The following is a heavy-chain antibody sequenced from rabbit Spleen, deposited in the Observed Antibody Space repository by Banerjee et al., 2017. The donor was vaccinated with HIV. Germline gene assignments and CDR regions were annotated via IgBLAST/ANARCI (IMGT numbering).Heavy chain of an antibody. J-gene: IGHJ6*01. Sequence: QSLEESGGDLVKPGASLTLTCTASGFSFSSSYWVWWVRQAPGKGLEWIAFIDGGSGGRTYYASWAKGRFTISKTSSTTVTLEMTSLTGADTATYFCARGGLSSGDGFDLWGPGTLVTVS. V-gene: IGHV1S40*01. D-gene: IGHD1-1*01. CDR1: GFSFSSSYW. CDR2: IDGGSGGRT. CDR3: ARGGLSSGDGFDL.